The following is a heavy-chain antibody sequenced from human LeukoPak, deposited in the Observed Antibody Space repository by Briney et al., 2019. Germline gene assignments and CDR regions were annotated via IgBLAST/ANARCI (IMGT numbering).Heavy chain of an antibody. CDR3: VGCSGGSCHSGAFEI. J-gene: IGHJ3*02. Sequence: SQTLSLTCAISGDGVSRNSAAWNWIRQSPSRGLEWLARASYRSKWYYDYAVSVKSRMSINTDTSKNQFTLQLNSVIPEDTAVYYCVGCSGGSCHSGAFEIWGQGTMVTVSS. CDR1: GDGVSRNSAA. CDR2: ASYRSKWYY. D-gene: IGHD2-15*01. V-gene: IGHV6-1*01.